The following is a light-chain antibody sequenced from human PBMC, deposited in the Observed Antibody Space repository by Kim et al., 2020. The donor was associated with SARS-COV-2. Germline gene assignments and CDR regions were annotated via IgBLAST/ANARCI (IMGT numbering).Light chain of an antibody. J-gene: IGLJ2*01. Sequence: QSVLTQPPSVSGAPGQRVTISCTGSSSNIGAGYDVHWYQQLPGTAPKLLIYGNSNRPSGVPDRFSGSKSGTSASLAITGLQAEDGADYYCQSYDGSLSGSVFGGGTQLTVL. CDR2: GNS. CDR1: SSNIGAGYD. V-gene: IGLV1-40*01. CDR3: QSYDGSLSGSV.